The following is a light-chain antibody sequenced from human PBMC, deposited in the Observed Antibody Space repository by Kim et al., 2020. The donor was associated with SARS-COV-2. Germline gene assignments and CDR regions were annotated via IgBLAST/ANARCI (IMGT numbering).Light chain of an antibody. J-gene: IGKJ4*01. CDR3: QQYYTTPLT. V-gene: IGKV1-NL1*01. Sequence: ASVGDAVTITCRASRGITHSLAWYQQRPRKAPKLLLYGASRLERGVPSTFSGGGSGTNFTLTISSLQAEDFATYYCQQYYTTPLTFGGGTKVDIK. CDR2: GAS. CDR1: RGITHS.